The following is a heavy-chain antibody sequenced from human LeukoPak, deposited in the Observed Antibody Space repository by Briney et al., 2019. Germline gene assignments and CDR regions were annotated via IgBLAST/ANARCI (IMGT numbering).Heavy chain of an antibody. CDR2: TRDKAKSHTT. CDR1: GFTFSDHY. J-gene: IGHJ4*02. D-gene: IGHD1-26*01. Sequence: GGSLRLSCAASGFTFSDHYIDWVPQAPGKGLEWVGRTRDKAKSHTTEYAASVKGRFTISRDDSKNSLYLQMNSLKTEDTAVYYCARAISGSYHDYWGQGTLVTVSS. V-gene: IGHV3-72*01. CDR3: ARAISGSYHDY.